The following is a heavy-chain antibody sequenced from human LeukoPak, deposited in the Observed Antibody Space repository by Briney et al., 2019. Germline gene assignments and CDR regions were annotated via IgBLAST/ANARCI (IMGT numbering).Heavy chain of an antibody. CDR2: ISSSGSTI. D-gene: IGHD3-10*01. Sequence: PGGSLRLSCAASGFTFSDYYMSWIRQAPGKGLEWVSYISSSGSTIYYADSVKGRFTISRDNAKNSLYLQMNSLRAEDTAVYYCAKTVRGVNDAFDIWGQGTMVTVSS. V-gene: IGHV3-11*01. J-gene: IGHJ3*02. CDR3: AKTVRGVNDAFDI. CDR1: GFTFSDYY.